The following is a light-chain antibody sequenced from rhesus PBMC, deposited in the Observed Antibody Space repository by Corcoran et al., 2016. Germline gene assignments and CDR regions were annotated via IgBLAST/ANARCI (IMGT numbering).Light chain of an antibody. CDR2: AAS. J-gene: IGKJ3*01. CDR3: QQGYTTAFT. CDR1: QGINKE. V-gene: IGKV1-94*01. Sequence: DIQMTQSPSSLSASVGDRVTVTCRASQGINKELSWYQQKPGQAPTLLIDAASSLHTGVSSRVSGSGYGTDYNLTISSLRPEDVATYYCQQGYTTAFTFGPGTKLDSK.